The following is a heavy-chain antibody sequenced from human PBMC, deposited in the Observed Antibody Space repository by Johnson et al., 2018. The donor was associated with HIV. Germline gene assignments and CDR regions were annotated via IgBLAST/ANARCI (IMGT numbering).Heavy chain of an antibody. J-gene: IGHJ3*02. CDR3: AKGDGYNYAFDI. D-gene: IGHD5-24*01. V-gene: IGHV3-15*01. Sequence: VQLVESGGGLVKPGGSLRLSCAASGFTFTNAWMTWVRQAPGRGLEWVGRIKSKADGGTTDYAAPVKGRFTISRDDSRSTLVLQMNSLRAEDTAVYYCAKGDGYNYAFDIWGQGTMVTVSS. CDR1: GFTFTNAW. CDR2: IKSKADGGTT.